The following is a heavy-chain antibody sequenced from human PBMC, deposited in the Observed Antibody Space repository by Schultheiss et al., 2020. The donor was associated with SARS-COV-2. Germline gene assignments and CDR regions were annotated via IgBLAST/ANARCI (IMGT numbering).Heavy chain of an antibody. CDR2: INSDGSST. Sequence: GESLKISCAASGFTFSNAWMSWVRQAPGKGLVWVSRINSDGSSTSYADSVKGRFTISRDNAKNSLYLQMNSLRAEDTAVYYCARDSGYDGSGLDRYWGQGTLVTVSS. CDR1: GFTFSNAW. J-gene: IGHJ4*02. D-gene: IGHD3-22*01. CDR3: ARDSGYDGSGLDRY. V-gene: IGHV3-74*01.